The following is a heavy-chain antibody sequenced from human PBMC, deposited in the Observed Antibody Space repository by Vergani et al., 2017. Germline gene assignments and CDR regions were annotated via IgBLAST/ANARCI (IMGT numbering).Heavy chain of an antibody. J-gene: IGHJ6*02. Sequence: QLQLQESGPGLVKPSETLSLTCTVSGGSISSSSYYWGWIRQPPGKGLEWIGEINHSGSTNYNPSLKSRVTISVDTSKNQFSLKLSSVTAADTAVYYCARDPPLEGMTPAAIAVHYYYGMDVWGQGTTVTVSS. CDR1: GGSISSSSYY. CDR3: ARDPPLEGMTPAAIAVHYYYGMDV. D-gene: IGHD2-2*01. CDR2: INHSGST. V-gene: IGHV4-39*07.